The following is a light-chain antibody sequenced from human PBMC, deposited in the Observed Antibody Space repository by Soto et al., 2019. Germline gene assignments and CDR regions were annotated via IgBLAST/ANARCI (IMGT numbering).Light chain of an antibody. J-gene: IGLJ3*02. Sequence: QSVLTQPPSASGAPGQRVTFSCSGSGSNIGLNYVYWYQQLPGTAPKLLIYSNDQRPSGVPDRFSGSKSGTSASLAISGLRSEDEADYYCAAWDNSLSVLFGGGTKLTVL. V-gene: IGLV1-47*02. CDR3: AAWDNSLSVL. CDR1: GSNIGLNY. CDR2: SND.